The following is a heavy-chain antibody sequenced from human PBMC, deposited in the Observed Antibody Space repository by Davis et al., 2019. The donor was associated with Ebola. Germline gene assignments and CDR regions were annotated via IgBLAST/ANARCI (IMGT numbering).Heavy chain of an antibody. CDR2: INPNSGGT. CDR3: AILSSTWSSLYGMDV. CDR1: GYTFSGYY. V-gene: IGHV1-2*06. Sequence: ASVKVSCKASGYTFSGYYMHWVRQAPGQGLEWMGRINPNSGGTNYAQKFQGRVTMTRDTSISTAYMELSSLRSEDTAVYFCAILSSTWSSLYGMDVWGQGTTVTVSS. D-gene: IGHD6-13*01. J-gene: IGHJ6*02.